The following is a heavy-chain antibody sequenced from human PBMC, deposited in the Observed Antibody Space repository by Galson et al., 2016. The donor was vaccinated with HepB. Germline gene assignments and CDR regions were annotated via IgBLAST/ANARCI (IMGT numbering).Heavy chain of an antibody. Sequence: SVKVSCKASGYTFTSYDLNWVRQATGQGLEWLGWMNPNSGDTGYAQKFQGRVTLTRSTSLRTAYTELRSLTSEDTAVYYCARDYGGNSGWFDPWGQGTLVTVSS. J-gene: IGHJ5*02. V-gene: IGHV1-8*01. CDR2: MNPNSGDT. CDR3: ARDYGGNSGWFDP. CDR1: GYTFTSYD. D-gene: IGHD4-23*01.